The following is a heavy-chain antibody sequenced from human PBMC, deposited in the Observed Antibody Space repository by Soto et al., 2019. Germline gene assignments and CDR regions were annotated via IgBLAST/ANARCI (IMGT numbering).Heavy chain of an antibody. CDR1: GDTFSSYA. CDR2: IIPIFGTA. CDR3: ARSPYDSSGITVDY. D-gene: IGHD3-22*01. Sequence: SVKVSCKASGDTFSSYAISWVRQAPGQGLEWMGGIIPIFGTANYAQKFQGRVTITADESTSTAYMELSSLRSEDTAVYHCARSPYDSSGITVDYWGQGTLVTVSS. V-gene: IGHV1-69*13. J-gene: IGHJ4*02.